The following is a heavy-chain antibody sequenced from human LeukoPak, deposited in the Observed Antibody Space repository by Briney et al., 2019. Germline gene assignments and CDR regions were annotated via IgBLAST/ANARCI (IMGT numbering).Heavy chain of an antibody. CDR1: GDSISSYY. J-gene: IGHJ4*02. D-gene: IGHD4-17*01. V-gene: IGHV4-59*08. CDR3: ASQLVATSKGPSTVTTVSDY. Sequence: SETLSLTCTVSGDSISSYYWSWIRQPPGKGLEWIGYIYYSGSTNYNPSLKSRVTISVDTSKNQFSLKLSSVTAADTAVYYCASQLVATSKGPSTVTTVSDYWGQGTLVTVSS. CDR2: IYYSGST.